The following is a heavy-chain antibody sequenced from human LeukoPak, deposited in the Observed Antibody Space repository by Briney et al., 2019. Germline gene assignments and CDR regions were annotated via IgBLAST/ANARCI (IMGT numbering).Heavy chain of an antibody. Sequence: ASVKVFCKASGYTFTGYYMHWVRQAPGQGLEWMGWINPNSGGTNYAQKFQGRVTMTRDTSISTAYMELSRLRSDDTAVYYCARAGDYYDSSGYPRGGWFDPWGQGTLVTVSS. J-gene: IGHJ5*02. CDR2: INPNSGGT. CDR3: ARAGDYYDSSGYPRGGWFDP. CDR1: GYTFTGYY. V-gene: IGHV1-2*02. D-gene: IGHD3-22*01.